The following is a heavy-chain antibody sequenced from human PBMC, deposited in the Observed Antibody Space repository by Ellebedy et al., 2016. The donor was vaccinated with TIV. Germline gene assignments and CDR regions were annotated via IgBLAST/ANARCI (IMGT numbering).Heavy chain of an antibody. D-gene: IGHD6-19*01. CDR1: GFTFTNYG. CDR2: ITTSGGGT. Sequence: GESLKISCAASGFTFTNYGMHWVRQAPGKGLEWVSTITTSGGGTYYADSVKGRFTISRDNSKNTLYLQMNSLRAEDTAAYYCAKDVASATYLFDYWGQGTLVTVSS. CDR3: AKDVASATYLFDY. J-gene: IGHJ4*02. V-gene: IGHV3-23*01.